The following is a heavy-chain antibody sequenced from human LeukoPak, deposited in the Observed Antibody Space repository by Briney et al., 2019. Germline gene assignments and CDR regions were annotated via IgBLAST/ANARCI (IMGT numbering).Heavy chain of an antibody. V-gene: IGHV2-5*02. CDR2: IYWDDDK. J-gene: IGHJ5*02. CDR3: AHRPPMVRGTRQEDNWFDP. D-gene: IGHD3-10*01. Sequence: SGPTLVNPTQTLTLTCTFSGFSLSTSGVGVGWIRQPPGKALEWLALIYWDDDKRYSPSLKSRLTITKDTSKNQVVLTMTNMDPVDTATYYCAHRPPMVRGTRQEDNWFDPWGQGTLITVSS. CDR1: GFSLSTSGVG.